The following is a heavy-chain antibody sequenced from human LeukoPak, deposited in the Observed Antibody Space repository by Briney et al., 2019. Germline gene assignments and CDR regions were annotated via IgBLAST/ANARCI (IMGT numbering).Heavy chain of an antibody. J-gene: IGHJ4*02. CDR3: ARSPLNYDILTGYFDY. Sequence: SETLSLTCTVSGGSISSGGYYWSWIRQHPGKGLEWIGYIYYSGSTYYNPALKSRVTISVDTSKNQFSLKLSSVTAADTAVYYCARSPLNYDILTGYFDYWGQGTLVTVSS. D-gene: IGHD3-9*01. V-gene: IGHV4-31*03. CDR1: GGSISSGGYY. CDR2: IYYSGST.